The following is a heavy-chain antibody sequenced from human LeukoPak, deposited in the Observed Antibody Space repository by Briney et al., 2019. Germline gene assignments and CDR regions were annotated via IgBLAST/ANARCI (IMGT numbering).Heavy chain of an antibody. CDR3: ARKSRLGYSGYDWFYFDY. D-gene: IGHD5-12*01. CDR2: ISAYNGNT. J-gene: IGHJ4*02. V-gene: IGHV1-18*01. CDR1: GYTFTSYG. Sequence: ASVKVSCKASGYTFTSYGISWVRLAPGQGLEWRGWISAYNGNTNYAQKLQGRVTMTTDTSTSTAYMELRSLRSDDTAVYYCARKSRLGYSGYDWFYFDYWGQGTLVTVSS.